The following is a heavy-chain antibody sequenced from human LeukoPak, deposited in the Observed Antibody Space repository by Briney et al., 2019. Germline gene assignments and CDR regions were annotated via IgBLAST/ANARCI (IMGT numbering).Heavy chain of an antibody. Sequence: SETLSLTCTVSGGPISRYYWIWIRQPAGKGLEYIGRIYSSGSTNYNPSLKSRVTMSVDTSKNQFSLKLSSVTAADTAMYYCARAYCSSTSCYTSSTRYYYYMDVWGKGTTVTVSS. CDR3: ARAYCSSTSCYTSSTRYYYYMDV. D-gene: IGHD2-2*02. CDR2: IYSSGST. J-gene: IGHJ6*03. V-gene: IGHV4-4*07. CDR1: GGPISRYY.